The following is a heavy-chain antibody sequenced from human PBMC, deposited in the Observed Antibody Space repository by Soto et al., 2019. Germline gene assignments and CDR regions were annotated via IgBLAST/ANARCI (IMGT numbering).Heavy chain of an antibody. Sequence: EVQLVESGGDLVQPGRSLRLSCAASGFTFADYAMHWVRQAPGKGLEWVSGISWNSGIIGYADSVKGRFTISRDNAKNFLHLQMNRLRVEDTAWYYCSAGGDPYYFDYWGQGNLVTVSP. D-gene: IGHD2-21*02. V-gene: IGHV3-9*01. J-gene: IGHJ4*02. CDR1: GFTFADYA. CDR3: SAGGDPYYFDY. CDR2: ISWNSGII.